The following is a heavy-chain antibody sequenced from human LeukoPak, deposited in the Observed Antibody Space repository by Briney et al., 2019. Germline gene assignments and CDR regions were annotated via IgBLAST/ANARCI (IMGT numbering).Heavy chain of an antibody. CDR3: GGRYCSGGSCDGY. D-gene: IGHD2-15*01. Sequence: SVKVSCKASGGTFSSYAISWVRQAPGQGLEWMGGIIPIFGTANYAQKFQGRVTITADESTSTAYMELSGLRSEDTAVYYCGGRYCSGGSCDGYWGQGTLVTVSS. CDR1: GGTFSSYA. V-gene: IGHV1-69*01. J-gene: IGHJ4*02. CDR2: IIPIFGTA.